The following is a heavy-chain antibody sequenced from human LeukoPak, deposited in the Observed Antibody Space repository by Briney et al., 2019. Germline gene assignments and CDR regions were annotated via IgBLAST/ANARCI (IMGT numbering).Heavy chain of an antibody. CDR2: INHGGST. CDR1: GGSFSGYY. CDR3: ARDGHYYDSSGYQRAAFDI. Sequence: SETLSLTCAVYGGSFSGYYWSWIRQPPGKGLEWIGEINHGGSTNYNPSLKSRVTISVDTSKNQFSLKLSSVTAADTAVYYCARDGHYYDSSGYQRAAFDIWGQGTMVTVSS. J-gene: IGHJ3*02. V-gene: IGHV4-34*01. D-gene: IGHD3-22*01.